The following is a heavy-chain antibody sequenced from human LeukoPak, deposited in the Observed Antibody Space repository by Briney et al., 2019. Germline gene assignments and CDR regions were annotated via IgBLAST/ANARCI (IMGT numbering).Heavy chain of an antibody. CDR1: GGSISTSSYY. V-gene: IGHV4-39*07. D-gene: IGHD2-2*01. CDR3: AKGLPPANRQPNWFDP. Sequence: PSETLSLTCTVSGGSISTSSYYWSWIRQSPGKGLEWIGLISYSGSTYFNPSLKSRLAISVDTTKNQFSLRLSSVTAADTALYFCAKGLPPANRQPNWFDPWGQGTLVTVSS. CDR2: ISYSGST. J-gene: IGHJ5*02.